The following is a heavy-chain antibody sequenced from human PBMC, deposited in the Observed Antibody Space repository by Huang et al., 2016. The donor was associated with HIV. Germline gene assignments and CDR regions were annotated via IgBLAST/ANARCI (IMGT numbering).Heavy chain of an antibody. CDR2: IRGDGSEK. D-gene: IGHD2-2*01. J-gene: IGHJ3*02. CDR3: ATNLQIVVVPPDMGYDAFDM. CDR1: GFNFKNYW. V-gene: IGHV3-7*01. Sequence: DEHLVESGGGLVQPGGSVTITCEVSGFNFKNYWMNWCRQAPGKGLEGVANIRGDGSEKNYVDSGKGRFTIFRDNDKNLLYLQMKSLRAEDTSVYYCATNLQIVVVPPDMGYDAFDMWGQGTMVTVSS.